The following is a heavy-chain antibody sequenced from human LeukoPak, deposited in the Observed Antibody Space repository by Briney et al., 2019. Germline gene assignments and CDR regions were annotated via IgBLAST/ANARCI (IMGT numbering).Heavy chain of an antibody. CDR1: GFTFSNHW. CDR2: LGGNGRSP. CDR3: AKDRGDRSGGSCFDY. D-gene: IGHD2-15*01. J-gene: IGHJ4*02. V-gene: IGHV3-74*01. Sequence: HPGGSLRLSCAASGFTFSNHWMPWVRQAPGKGLVWVSRLGGNGRSPAYADSVKGRFTISRDNARNTLYLQMNSLGAEDTALYYCAKDRGDRSGGSCFDYWGQGTLVTVSS.